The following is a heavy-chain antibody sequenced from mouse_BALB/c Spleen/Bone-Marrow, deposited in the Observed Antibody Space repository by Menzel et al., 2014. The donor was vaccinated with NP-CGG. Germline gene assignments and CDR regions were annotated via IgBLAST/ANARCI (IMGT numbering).Heavy chain of an antibody. CDR3: ARSLYGYDWYFDV. CDR1: GYTFTSYV. D-gene: IGHD2-2*01. CDR2: INPYNDNT. Sequence: LMESGPELVKPGASVKMSCKASGYTFTSYVMHWVKQKPGQGLEWIGNINPYNDNTKYNEKFKGKATLTSDKSSSTAYMELSSLTSEDSAVYYCARSLYGYDWYFDVWGAGTTVTVSS. J-gene: IGHJ1*01. V-gene: IGHV1-14*01.